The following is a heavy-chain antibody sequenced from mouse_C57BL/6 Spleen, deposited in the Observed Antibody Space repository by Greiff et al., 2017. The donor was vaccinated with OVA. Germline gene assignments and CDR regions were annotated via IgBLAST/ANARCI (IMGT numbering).Heavy chain of an antibody. D-gene: IGHD2-1*01. Sequence: ESGPGLVKPSQSLSLTCSVTGYSITSGYYWNWIRQFPGNKLEWMGYISYDGSNNYNPSLKNRISITRDTSKNQFFLKLNSVTTEDTATYYCAREEDYGNYWFAYWGQGTLVTVSA. V-gene: IGHV3-6*01. CDR2: ISYDGSN. J-gene: IGHJ3*01. CDR3: AREEDYGNYWFAY. CDR1: GYSITSGYY.